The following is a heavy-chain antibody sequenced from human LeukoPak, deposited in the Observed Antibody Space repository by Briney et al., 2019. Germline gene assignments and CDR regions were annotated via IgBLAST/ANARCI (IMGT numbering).Heavy chain of an antibody. CDR3: ARELVAAAGRVFDY. D-gene: IGHD6-13*01. Sequence: SETLSLTCTVSGGSISSYYWSWIRQPPGKGLEWIGYIYYSGSTNYNPSLKSRVTIPVDTSKNQFSLKLSSVTAADTAVYYCARELVAAAGRVFDYWGQGTLVTVSS. CDR1: GGSISSYY. CDR2: IYYSGST. J-gene: IGHJ4*02. V-gene: IGHV4-59*01.